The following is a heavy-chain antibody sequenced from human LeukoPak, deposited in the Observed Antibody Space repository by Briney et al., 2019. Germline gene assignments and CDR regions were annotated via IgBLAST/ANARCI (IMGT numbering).Heavy chain of an antibody. CDR3: ARLTRCDSSSCHNYFDN. D-gene: IGHD2-2*02. V-gene: IGHV4-61*08. Sequence: SETLSLTCTVSGDSVSSGAYYWSWIRQRPGKGLEWIVCIYYSGSSNFNPSLKSLVTMSVDASKNQFSLKLSSVTAATTAVYYCARLTRCDSSSCHNYFDNWGQGTLVTVSS. J-gene: IGHJ4*02. CDR1: GDSVSSGAYY. CDR2: IYYSGSS.